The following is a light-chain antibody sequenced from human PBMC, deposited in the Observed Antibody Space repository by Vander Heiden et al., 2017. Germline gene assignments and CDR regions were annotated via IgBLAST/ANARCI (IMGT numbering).Light chain of an antibody. J-gene: IGKJ2*01. CDR2: KAS. Sequence: DIQMTQSPSTLSASVGDRVTITCRANQNIDNWLAWYQQKPGEAPKLLIYKASTLESGVPSRFSGSGSGTEFTLTIFSLQPDDFATYYCQQYRTYSYTFGQGTKLEIK. CDR3: QQYRTYSYT. V-gene: IGKV1-5*03. CDR1: QNIDNW.